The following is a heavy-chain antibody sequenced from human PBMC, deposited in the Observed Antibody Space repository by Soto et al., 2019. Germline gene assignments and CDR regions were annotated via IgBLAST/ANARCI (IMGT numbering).Heavy chain of an antibody. J-gene: IGHJ4*02. CDR3: ARDLGVALATLTIDY. Sequence: PGGSLRLSCAASGFTFSTYSMNWVRQAPGKGLEWVADITTSSSFRFYADSVEGRFTISRDDAKNSLYLQMNSLRAEDTGVYYCARDLGVALATLTIDYWGQGALVTVSS. CDR1: GFTFSTYS. D-gene: IGHD2-15*01. V-gene: IGHV3-21*01. CDR2: ITTSSSFR.